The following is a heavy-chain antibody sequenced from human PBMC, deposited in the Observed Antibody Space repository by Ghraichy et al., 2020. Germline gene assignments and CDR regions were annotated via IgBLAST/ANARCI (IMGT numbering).Heavy chain of an antibody. V-gene: IGHV4-34*01. Sequence: SETLSLTCAVYGGSISGYYWTWIRQSPGKGLEWIGEINHSGSTNYNPSLKSRVTISVDTSKTQFSLRLSSLTAADTAVYYCARGRGRTGWTAFDYWGQGTLVTVSS. D-gene: IGHD1-1*01. CDR1: GGSISGYY. CDR2: INHSGST. J-gene: IGHJ4*02. CDR3: ARGRGRTGWTAFDY.